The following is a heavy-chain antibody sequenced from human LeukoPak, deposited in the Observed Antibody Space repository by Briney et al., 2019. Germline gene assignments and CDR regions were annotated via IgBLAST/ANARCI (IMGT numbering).Heavy chain of an antibody. J-gene: IGHJ3*02. CDR3: ARGHYYGSGSYSNDAFDI. Sequence: RGGSLRLSCAASGFTFSSYDMHWVRQATGTGLEWVSAIGTAGDTYYPGSVKGRFTISRENAKNSLYLQMNSLRAGDTAVYYCARGHYYGSGSYSNDAFDIWGQGTMVTVSS. V-gene: IGHV3-13*01. D-gene: IGHD3-10*01. CDR1: GFTFSSYD. CDR2: IGTAGDT.